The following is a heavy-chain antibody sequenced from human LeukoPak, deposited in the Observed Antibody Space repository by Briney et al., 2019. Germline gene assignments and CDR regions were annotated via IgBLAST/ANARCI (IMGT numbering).Heavy chain of an antibody. CDR3: AHSMRVVTANDAFDI. J-gene: IGHJ3*02. Sequence: SGPTLVKPTQTLTLTCTFSGFSLSTSGVGVGWIRQPPGRALEWLALIYWDDDKRYSPSLKSRLAINKDTSKNQVVLTMTNMDPVDTATYYCAHSMRVVTANDAFDIWGQGTMVTVSS. V-gene: IGHV2-5*02. CDR1: GFSLSTSGVG. CDR2: IYWDDDK. D-gene: IGHD2-21*02.